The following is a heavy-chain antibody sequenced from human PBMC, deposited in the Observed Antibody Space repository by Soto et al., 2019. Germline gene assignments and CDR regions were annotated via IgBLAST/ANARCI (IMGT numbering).Heavy chain of an antibody. CDR3: ATGVNYRPILG. D-gene: IGHD3-10*01. CDR1: GFTVSSNY. V-gene: IGHV3-66*01. J-gene: IGHJ4*02. CDR2: IYPGASGATT. Sequence: EVQLVESGGGLVQPGGSLILSCAASGFTVSSNYMTWVRQAPGKGLEWVSVIYPGASGATTHYADSVKGKFTIPRDIFKNTLSLQMNSLGAEDTAVYYCATGVNYRPILGWGQGTLVIVCS.